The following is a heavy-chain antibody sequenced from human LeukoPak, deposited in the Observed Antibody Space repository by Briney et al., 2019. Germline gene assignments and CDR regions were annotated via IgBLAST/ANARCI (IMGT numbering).Heavy chain of an antibody. CDR2: ISWNSGSI. D-gene: IGHD5-24*01. V-gene: IGHV3-9*03. CDR1: GFTFDDYA. J-gene: IGHJ3*02. Sequence: GRSLRLSCAASGFTFDDYAMHWVRQAPGKGLEWVSGISWNSGSIGYADSVKGRFTISRDNAKNSLYLQMNSLRAEDMALYYCPKDRREIADDAFDIWGQGTMVTVSS. CDR3: PKDRREIADDAFDI.